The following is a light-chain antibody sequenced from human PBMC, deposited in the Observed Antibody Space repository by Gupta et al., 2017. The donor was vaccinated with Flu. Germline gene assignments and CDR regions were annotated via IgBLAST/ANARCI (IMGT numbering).Light chain of an antibody. CDR1: RSVLYNSNNKNY. CDR2: WAS. Sequence: DTGMPHSPDPLAVSLGEKATNNCRSSRSVLYNSNNKNYLAWYQQKPGQPPKLLIYWASTRESGVPDRFSGSGSGTDFTLTISSLQAEDVAVYYCQQYYATASWTFGQGTKVEIK. J-gene: IGKJ1*01. V-gene: IGKV4-1*01. CDR3: QQYYATASWT.